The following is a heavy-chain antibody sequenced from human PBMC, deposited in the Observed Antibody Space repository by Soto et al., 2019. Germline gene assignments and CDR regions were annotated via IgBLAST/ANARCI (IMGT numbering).Heavy chain of an antibody. J-gene: IGHJ4*02. CDR3: AKDKRDYDVLTGPDY. Sequence: XXSLRLSFAASGFTFSSYGMHWVLQAPGKGLEWVAVISYDGSNKYYAESVKGRFTISRDNSKNEVYLQMNSLRAEDTAVYYCAKDKRDYDVLTGPDYWGQGTLVTVSS. CDR1: GFTFSSYG. D-gene: IGHD3-9*01. V-gene: IGHV3-30*18. CDR2: ISYDGSNK.